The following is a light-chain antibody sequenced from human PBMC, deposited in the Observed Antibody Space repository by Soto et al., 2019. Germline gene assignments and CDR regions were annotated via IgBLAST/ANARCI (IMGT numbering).Light chain of an antibody. V-gene: IGLV2-14*03. J-gene: IGLJ3*02. Sequence: QSALTQPASVSGSPGQSITISCTGTSSDVGGYNYVSWYQHHPGKAPKLMIYDVTNRPSGASNRFPGSKSGNTASLTISGLRAEDEADYYYTSYTTSSPYLVFGGGTKLTVL. CDR3: TSYTTSSPYLV. CDR1: SSDVGGYNY. CDR2: DVT.